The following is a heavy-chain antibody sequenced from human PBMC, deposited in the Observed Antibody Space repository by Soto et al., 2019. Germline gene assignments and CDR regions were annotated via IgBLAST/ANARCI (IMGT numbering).Heavy chain of an antibody. V-gene: IGHV3-73*01. CDR2: IRSKANSYAT. CDR1: GFTFSGSA. Sequence: GGSLRLSCAASGFTFSGSAMHWVRQASGKGLEWVGRIRSKANSYATAYAASVKDRFTISRDDSKNTAYLQMNSLKTEDTAVYYCTRRNGGNADFDYWGQGTLVTVSS. D-gene: IGHD2-15*01. J-gene: IGHJ4*02. CDR3: TRRNGGNADFDY.